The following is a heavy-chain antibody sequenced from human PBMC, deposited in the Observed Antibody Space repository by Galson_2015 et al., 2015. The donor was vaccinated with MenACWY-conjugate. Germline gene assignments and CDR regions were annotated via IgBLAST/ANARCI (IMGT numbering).Heavy chain of an antibody. CDR1: GLTFSTYV. J-gene: IGHJ6*02. D-gene: IGHD1-14*01. CDR2: LSFDGKNK. V-gene: IGHV3-30*03. Sequence: SLRLSCAVSGLTFSTYVMHWVRQAPGKGLEWVSVLSFDGKNKKYYADSVKGRFTISRDSVKNTLFLQMNSLRPEDTATYYCATEIRITSYYYGMDVWGQVTMVTVSS. CDR3: ATEIRITSYYYGMDV.